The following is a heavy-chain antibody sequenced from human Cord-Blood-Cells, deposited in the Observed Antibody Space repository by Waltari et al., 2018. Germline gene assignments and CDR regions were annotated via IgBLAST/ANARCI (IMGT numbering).Heavy chain of an antibody. D-gene: IGHD3-10*01. V-gene: IGHV1-2*02. CDR2: INPNSGGT. J-gene: IGHJ3*02. CDR3: ARGITMVRGVIGAFDI. Sequence: QVQLVQSGAEVKKPGASVKVSCKASGYTFTGHYMHWLRQAPGQGLEWMGWINPNSGGTNYAQKFQGRVTMTRDTSISTAYMELSRLRSDDTAVYYCARGITMVRGVIGAFDIWGQGTMVTVSS. CDR1: GYTFTGHY.